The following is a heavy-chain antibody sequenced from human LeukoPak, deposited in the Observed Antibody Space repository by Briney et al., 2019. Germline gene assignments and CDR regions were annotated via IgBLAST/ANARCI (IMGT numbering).Heavy chain of an antibody. CDR1: GGSISSYY. CDR2: IYYSGST. Sequence: SSETLSLTCTVSGGSISSYYWSWIRQPPGKGLEWIGYIYYSGSTNYNPSLKSRVTISVDTSKNQFSLKLSSVTAADTAVYYCARDLNPPYGSGSYSSWFDPWGQGTLVTVSS. V-gene: IGHV4-59*01. D-gene: IGHD3-10*01. CDR3: ARDLNPPYGSGSYSSWFDP. J-gene: IGHJ5*02.